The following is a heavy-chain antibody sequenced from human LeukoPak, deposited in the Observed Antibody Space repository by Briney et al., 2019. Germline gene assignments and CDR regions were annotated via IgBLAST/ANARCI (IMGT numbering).Heavy chain of an antibody. Sequence: ASVKVSCKASGYTFTNYYMHWVRQAPGQGLEWMGWISAYNGNTNYAQKLQGRVTMTTDTSTSTAYMELRSLRSDDTAVYYCARAPHRIVGASTPVDYWGQGTLVTVSS. CDR2: ISAYNGNT. CDR1: GYTFTNYY. V-gene: IGHV1-18*04. D-gene: IGHD1-26*01. CDR3: ARAPHRIVGASTPVDY. J-gene: IGHJ4*02.